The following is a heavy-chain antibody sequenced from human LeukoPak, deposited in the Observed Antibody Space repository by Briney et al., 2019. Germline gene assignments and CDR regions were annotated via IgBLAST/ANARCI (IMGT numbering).Heavy chain of an antibody. CDR1: GFTFSSYE. V-gene: IGHV3-48*03. CDR2: ISSSGSTI. D-gene: IGHD3-16*02. Sequence: PGGPLRLSCAASGFTFSSYEMNWVRQAPGKGLEWVSYISSSGSTIYYADSVKGRFTISRDNAKNSLYLQMNSLRAEDTAVYYCARGYYGYVWGSYRLDYFDYWGQGTLVTVSS. J-gene: IGHJ4*02. CDR3: ARGYYGYVWGSYRLDYFDY.